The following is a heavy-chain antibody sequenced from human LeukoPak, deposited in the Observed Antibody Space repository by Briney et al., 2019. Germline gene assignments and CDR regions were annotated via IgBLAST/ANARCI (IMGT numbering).Heavy chain of an antibody. CDR2: IYWDDDK. CDR3: AHNLYCSGGSCYSVRWFDP. D-gene: IGHD2-15*01. V-gene: IGHV2-5*02. CDR1: GFSLSTSGVG. Sequence: SGPTLVNPTQTLTLTCTFSGFSLSTSGVGVGWIRQPPGEALEWLALIYWDDDKRYSPSLKSRLTITKDTSKNQVVLTMTNMDPVDTATYYCAHNLYCSGGSCYSVRWFDPWGQGTLVTVSS. J-gene: IGHJ5*02.